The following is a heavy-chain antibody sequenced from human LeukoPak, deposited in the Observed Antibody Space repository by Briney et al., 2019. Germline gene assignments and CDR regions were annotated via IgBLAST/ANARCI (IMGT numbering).Heavy chain of an antibody. J-gene: IGHJ4*02. CDR2: IYYSGST. CDR3: ARARSSGYSFVY. D-gene: IGHD3-22*01. CDR1: GDSISSYY. Sequence: SETLSLTCTVSGDSISSYYWNWIRQPPGKGLEWIGYIYYSGSTNYNPSLKSRVTISVDTSKNQFSLKLSSVTAADTAVYYCARARSSGYSFVYWGQGTLVTVSS. V-gene: IGHV4-59*01.